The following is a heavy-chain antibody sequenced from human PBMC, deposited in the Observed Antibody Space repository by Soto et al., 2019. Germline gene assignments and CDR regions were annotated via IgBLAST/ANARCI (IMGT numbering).Heavy chain of an antibody. CDR2: ISYDGSNK. Sequence: QVQLVESGGGVVQPGRSLRLSCAASGFTFSSYAMHWVRQAPGKGLEWVAVISYDGSNKYYADSVKGRFTISRDNYKNTLYLQMNSLGAEDTAVYYCHCYYDSSGYYYVPFEHWGQGTLVTVSS. CDR3: HCYYDSSGYYYVPFEH. CDR1: GFTFSSYA. V-gene: IGHV3-30-3*01. D-gene: IGHD3-22*01. J-gene: IGHJ4*03.